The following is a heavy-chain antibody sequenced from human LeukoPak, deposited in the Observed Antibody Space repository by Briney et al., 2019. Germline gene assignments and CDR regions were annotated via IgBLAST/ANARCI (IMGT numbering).Heavy chain of an antibody. D-gene: IGHD2-2*01. V-gene: IGHV1-18*01. CDR3: ARYRKVVPAAILPFDP. J-gene: IGHJ5*02. CDR1: GYTFTSYG. CDR2: ISAYNGNT. Sequence: ASVKVSCKASGYTFTSYGISWVRQAPGQGLEWMGWISAYNGNTNYARKLQGRVTMTTVTSTSTAYMELRSLRSDDTAVYYCARYRKVVPAAILPFDPWGQGTLVTVSS.